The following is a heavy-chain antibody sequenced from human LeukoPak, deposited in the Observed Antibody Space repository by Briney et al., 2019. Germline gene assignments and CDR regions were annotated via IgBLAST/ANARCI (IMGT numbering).Heavy chain of an antibody. CDR1: GFTVSSNY. CDR3: ARAAANYYYYYMDV. V-gene: IGHV3-53*01. J-gene: IGHJ6*03. Sequence: GGSLRLSCAASGFTVSSNYMSWVRQAPGKGLEWVSVIHSGGSTYYADSVKGRFTISRDNSKNTLYLQMNSLRAEDTAVYYCARAAANYYYYYMDVWGKGTTVTVSS. D-gene: IGHD6-25*01. CDR2: IHSGGST.